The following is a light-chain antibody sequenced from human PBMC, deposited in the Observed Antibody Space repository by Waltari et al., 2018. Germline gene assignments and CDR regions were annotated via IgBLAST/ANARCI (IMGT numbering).Light chain of an antibody. CDR3: QMYVRLPAT. Sequence: ELVLTQSPGTLSLSPGERATLSCRASQSVSRSLAWYQQKPGQAPRLLIYEASSRATGIPDRLSGSGPGTDFSLTISRVEPEDFAVYNCQMYVRLPATFGQGTKVEVK. CDR2: EAS. J-gene: IGKJ1*01. CDR1: QSVSRS. V-gene: IGKV3-20*01.